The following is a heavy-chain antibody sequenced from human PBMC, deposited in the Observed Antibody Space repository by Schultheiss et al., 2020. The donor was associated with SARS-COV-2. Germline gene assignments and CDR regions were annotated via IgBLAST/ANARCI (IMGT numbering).Heavy chain of an antibody. CDR1: GFTFSDYY. Sequence: GGSLRLSCAASGFTFSDYYMSWIRQAPGKGLEWISYISGSGSTIYYADSVKGRLTISRDNAKNSLYLQMNSLRAEDTAIYYCARDHHYDISTGLLDDAFDIWGQGTVVTVSS. V-gene: IGHV3-11*01. CDR2: ISGSGSTI. J-gene: IGHJ3*02. CDR3: ARDHHYDISTGLLDDAFDI. D-gene: IGHD3-9*01.